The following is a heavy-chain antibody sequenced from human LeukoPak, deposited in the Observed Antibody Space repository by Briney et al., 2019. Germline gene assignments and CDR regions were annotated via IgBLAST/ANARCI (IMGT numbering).Heavy chain of an antibody. CDR3: ARLPRTDAFDI. CDR2: ISSSSSYI. CDR1: GFTFSSYS. Sequence: GGSLTLSCAASGFTFSSYSMNWVRQAPGKGLEWVSSISSSSSYIYYTDSEKGRFTISRDNAKNSLYLQMNSLRAEDTAVYYCARLPRTDAFDIWGQGTMVTVSS. V-gene: IGHV3-21*01. J-gene: IGHJ3*02.